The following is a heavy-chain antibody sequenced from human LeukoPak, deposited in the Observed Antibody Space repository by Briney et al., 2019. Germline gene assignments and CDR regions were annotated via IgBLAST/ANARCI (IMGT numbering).Heavy chain of an antibody. J-gene: IGHJ6*03. CDR1: GGSISSGGYY. CDR2: IYHSGST. V-gene: IGHV4-30-2*02. CDR3: ARQDPNYYSSSRYYYYYYMDV. D-gene: IGHD6-6*01. Sequence: SETLSLTCTVSGGSISSGGYYWSWIRQPPGKGLEWIGYIYHSGSTYYNPSLKSRVTISVDTSKNQFSLKLSSVTAADTAVYYCARQDPNYYSSSRYYYYYYMDVWGKGTTVTVSS.